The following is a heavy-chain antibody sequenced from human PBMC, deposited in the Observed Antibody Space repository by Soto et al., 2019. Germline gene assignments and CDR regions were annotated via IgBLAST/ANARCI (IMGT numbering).Heavy chain of an antibody. J-gene: IGHJ2*01. V-gene: IGHV3-33*01. CDR2: IWYDGSNK. CDR3: ARAGVNTDSYWYYAL. CDR1: GFTFSSYG. D-gene: IGHD4-17*01. Sequence: QVQLVESGGGVVQPGRSLRLSCAASGFTFSSYGMHWVRQAPGKGLEWVAVIWYDGSNKYYADFVKGRFTISRDNSKNTLYRQLKILRAEDTAVYYCARAGVNTDSYWYYALWGRGTLVTVSS.